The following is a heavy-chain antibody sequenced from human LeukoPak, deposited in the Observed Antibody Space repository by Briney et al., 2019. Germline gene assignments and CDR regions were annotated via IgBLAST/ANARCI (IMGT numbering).Heavy chain of an antibody. CDR3: ARTILWFGRGPYYFDY. CDR2: INPNSGGT. D-gene: IGHD3-10*01. J-gene: IGHJ4*02. CDR1: GYTFTGYY. Sequence: ASVKVSCKASGYTFTGYYMHWVRQAPGQGLEWMGWINPNSGGTNYAQKFQGRVTMTRDTSISTAYMELSRLRSDDTAVYYCARTILWFGRGPYYFDYWGQGTLVTVSS. V-gene: IGHV1-2*02.